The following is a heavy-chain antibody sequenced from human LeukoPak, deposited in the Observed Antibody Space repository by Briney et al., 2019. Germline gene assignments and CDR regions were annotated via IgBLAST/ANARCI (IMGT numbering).Heavy chain of an antibody. V-gene: IGHV4-59*12. CDR1: GGSISSYY. CDR3: ARETLIAWFDP. D-gene: IGHD2-21*01. Sequence: SSETLSLTCTVSGGSISSYYWSWIRQPPGKGLEWIGYIYYSGSTNYNPSLKSRVTISVDTSKNQFSLKLSSVTAADTAVYYCARETLIAWFDPWGQGTLVTVSS. J-gene: IGHJ5*02. CDR2: IYYSGST.